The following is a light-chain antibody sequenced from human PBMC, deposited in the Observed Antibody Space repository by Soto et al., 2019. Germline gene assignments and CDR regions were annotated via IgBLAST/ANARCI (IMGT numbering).Light chain of an antibody. Sequence: EIVMTQSPATLSVSPGERATLSCRASQSVSSNLAWYQQKAGQAPRLLINGASTRATGIPARFSGSGSGTEFTLTISSLQSEDFAVYYCQQYNNWPPMYTFGQGTKLKIK. V-gene: IGKV3-15*01. CDR3: QQYNNWPPMYT. CDR1: QSVSSN. CDR2: GAS. J-gene: IGKJ2*01.